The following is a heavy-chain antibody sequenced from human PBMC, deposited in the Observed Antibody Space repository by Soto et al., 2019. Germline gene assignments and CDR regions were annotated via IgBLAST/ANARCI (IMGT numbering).Heavy chain of an antibody. J-gene: IGHJ4*02. CDR1: GFTFGGYW. CDR3: VSDLN. CDR2: INQDGSEK. V-gene: IGHV3-7*03. Sequence: EVQLVESGGGLVQPGGSLRLSCAASGFTFGGYWMTWVRQAPGKGLECVANINQDGSEKYYVDSVRGRFTISRDNAKNSLYLQMNSLRAEDTAVYYCVSDLNWGQGTLVTVSS.